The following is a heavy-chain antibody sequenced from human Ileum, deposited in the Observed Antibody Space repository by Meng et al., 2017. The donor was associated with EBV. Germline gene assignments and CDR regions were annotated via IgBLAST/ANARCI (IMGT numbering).Heavy chain of an antibody. Sequence: QAQLAGSGPGLVKPSETLSLTCAVSGGSISRSDWWSWVRQPPGKGLEWIGETSHSGSTNYSPSLKSRVTISLDKSKNQLSLKLNSVTAADTAVYYCASSDYYRSDYWGQGTLVTVSS. V-gene: IGHV4-4*02. J-gene: IGHJ4*02. CDR2: TSHSGST. CDR3: ASSDYYRSDY. D-gene: IGHD3-22*01. CDR1: GGSISRSDW.